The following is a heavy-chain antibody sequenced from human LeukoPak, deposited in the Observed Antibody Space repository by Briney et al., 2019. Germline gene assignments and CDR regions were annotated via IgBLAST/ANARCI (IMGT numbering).Heavy chain of an antibody. V-gene: IGHV3-11*01. D-gene: IGHD5-12*01. CDR1: GFIFSDYY. CDR2: ISSSGSTM. Sequence: PGGSLRLSCTASGFIFSDYYMSWIRQAPGKGLEWVSYISSSGSTMYYTDSVKGRFTISRDNAKDSLYLQMNSLRAEDTAVYYCARDPGSGYEEHFDYWGQGTLVTVSS. CDR3: ARDPGSGYEEHFDY. J-gene: IGHJ4*02.